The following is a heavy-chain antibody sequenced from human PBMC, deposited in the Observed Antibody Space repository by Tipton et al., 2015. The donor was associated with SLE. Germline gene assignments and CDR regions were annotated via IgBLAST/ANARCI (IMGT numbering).Heavy chain of an antibody. D-gene: IGHD6-19*01. CDR3: ARGSSGWYVY. J-gene: IGHJ4*02. V-gene: IGHV4-59*01. CDR1: GGSISSYY. Sequence: TLSLTCTVSGGSISSYYWSWIRQLPGKGLEWIGYIYYSGSTNYNPSLKSRVTISVDTSKNQFSLKLSSVTAADTAVYYCARGSSGWYVYWGQGTLVTVSS. CDR2: IYYSGST.